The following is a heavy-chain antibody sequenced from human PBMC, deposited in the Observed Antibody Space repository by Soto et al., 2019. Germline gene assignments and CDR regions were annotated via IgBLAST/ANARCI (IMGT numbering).Heavy chain of an antibody. CDR2: IDPIDTYT. J-gene: IGHJ6*02. Sequence: PGESLKISCKAYGYSFTDYWITWVRQVPGKVLEWMGKIDPIDTYTNYNPSFQGHITISADKSTSTTYLQWSSLKALDSAVYYCAGRGYSRSMGYYYAMDVWGRGTTVTAP. CDR1: GYSFTDYW. V-gene: IGHV5-10-1*01. CDR3: AGRGYSRSMGYYYAMDV. D-gene: IGHD6-13*01.